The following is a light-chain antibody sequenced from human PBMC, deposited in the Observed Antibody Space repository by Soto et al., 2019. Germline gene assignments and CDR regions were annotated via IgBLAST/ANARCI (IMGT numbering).Light chain of an antibody. CDR3: QHYGGSPYT. CDR2: GAS. CDR1: QSVSSNY. J-gene: IGKJ2*01. Sequence: EIVLTQSPGTLSLSPGERATLPCRASQSVSSNYLGWYQQKPGQAPRLLIYGASSRATGIPDRFSGSGSGTDFTLTISRLEPEDFAVYFCQHYGGSPYTFGQGTKLDIK. V-gene: IGKV3-20*01.